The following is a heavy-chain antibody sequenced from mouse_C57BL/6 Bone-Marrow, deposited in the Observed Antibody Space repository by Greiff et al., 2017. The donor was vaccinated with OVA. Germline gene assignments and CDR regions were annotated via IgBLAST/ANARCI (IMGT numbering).Heavy chain of an antibody. V-gene: IGHV1-80*01. J-gene: IGHJ3*01. CDR3: ARTGDTWFAY. CDR2: FYPGDGDT. Sequence: QVQLQQSGAELVKPGASVKLSCKASGYAFSSYWMNWVKQRPGKGLEWIGQFYPGDGDTNYNGKFKGKATLTADKSSSTAYMQLSSLTSEDSAVYFCARTGDTWFAYWGQGTLVTVSA. D-gene: IGHD3-3*01. CDR1: GYAFSSYW.